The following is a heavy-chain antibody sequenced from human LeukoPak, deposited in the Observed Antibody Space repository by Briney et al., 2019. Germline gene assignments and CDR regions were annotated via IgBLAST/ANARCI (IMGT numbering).Heavy chain of an antibody. J-gene: IGHJ4*02. CDR2: ISGGGGTP. V-gene: IGHV3-23*01. Sequence: GGSLRLSCAASGFTFSSYAMSWVRQAPGKGLEWVSTISGGGGTPYYADSVKGRFTISRDNSKNSLFLRMNDLRVEDTAVYYCARVIGGSWYYFDYWGQGTLVTVSS. CDR3: ARVIGGSWYYFDY. D-gene: IGHD6-13*01. CDR1: GFTFSSYA.